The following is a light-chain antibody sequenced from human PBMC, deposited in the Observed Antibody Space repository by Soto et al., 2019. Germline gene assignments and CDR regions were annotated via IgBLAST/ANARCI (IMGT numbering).Light chain of an antibody. CDR2: RAS. CDR1: QTINIW. J-gene: IGKJ3*01. Sequence: DIQMTQSPSTLSASVGDRVTITCRASQTINIWLAWYQQKPGKAPKLLIYRASTLQTGVPSRFSGSGSGTEFTLTISSLQPDDFATYYCQQYNTYTGFGPGTEVDLK. CDR3: QQYNTYTG. V-gene: IGKV1-5*03.